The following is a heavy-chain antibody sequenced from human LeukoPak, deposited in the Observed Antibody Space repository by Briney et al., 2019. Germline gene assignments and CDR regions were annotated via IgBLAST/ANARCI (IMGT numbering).Heavy chain of an antibody. CDR1: GGSISSYY. J-gene: IGHJ4*02. D-gene: IGHD4-17*01. Sequence: SEALSLTCTVSGGSISSYYWSWLRQPPGKGLECIGYIYYSGNTNYNPSLKSRVTISVDTSKNQFSLKLSSVTAADTAVYYCARGGDYLFDYWGQGTLVTVSS. CDR2: IYYSGNT. CDR3: ARGGDYLFDY. V-gene: IGHV4-59*01.